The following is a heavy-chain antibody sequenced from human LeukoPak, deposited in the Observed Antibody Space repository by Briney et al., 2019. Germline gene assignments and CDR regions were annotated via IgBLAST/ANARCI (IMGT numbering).Heavy chain of an antibody. CDR2: ISGSGGST. J-gene: IGHJ4*02. CDR1: GFTFSSYA. D-gene: IGHD5-24*01. Sequence: PGGSLRLSCAASGFTFSSYAMSWVRQAPGKGLEWVSAISGSGGSTYYADSVKGRFTISKDNSKNTLYLQMNSLRAEDTAVYYCAKARDGYRSQTDYWGQGTLVTVSS. CDR3: AKARDGYRSQTDY. V-gene: IGHV3-23*01.